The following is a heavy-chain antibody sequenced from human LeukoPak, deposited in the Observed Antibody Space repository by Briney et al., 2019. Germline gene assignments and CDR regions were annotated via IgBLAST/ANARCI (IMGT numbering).Heavy chain of an antibody. CDR2: INHSGST. D-gene: IGHD3-10*01. V-gene: IGHV4-34*01. CDR3: ARRERITMVRGAHYYYYYYMDV. Sequence: SETLSLTRAVYGGSFSGYYWSWIRQPPGKGLEWIGEINHSGSTNYNPSLKSRVTISVDTSKNQFSLKLSSVTAADTAVYYCARRERITMVRGAHYYYYYYMDVWGKGTTVTVSS. J-gene: IGHJ6*03. CDR1: GGSFSGYY.